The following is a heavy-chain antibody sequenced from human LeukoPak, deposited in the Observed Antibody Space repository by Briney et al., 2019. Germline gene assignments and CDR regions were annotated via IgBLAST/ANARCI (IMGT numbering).Heavy chain of an antibody. CDR2: IIPIFGTA. CDR3: ARGDPYDFWSGYPFDY. CDR1: GGTFSSYA. V-gene: IGHV1-69*05. Sequence: SVKVSCKASGGTFSSYAISWVRQAPGQGLEWMGGIIPIFGTANYAQKFQGRVTITTDESTSTAYMELSSLRSEDTAVYYCARGDPYDFWSGYPFDYWGRGTLVTVSS. J-gene: IGHJ4*02. D-gene: IGHD3-3*01.